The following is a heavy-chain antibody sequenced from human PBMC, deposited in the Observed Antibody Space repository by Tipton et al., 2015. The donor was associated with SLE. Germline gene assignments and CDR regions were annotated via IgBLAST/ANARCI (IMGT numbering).Heavy chain of an antibody. J-gene: IGHJ5*02. CDR2: ISSTGFT. CDR3: ARDVGSNYGYWFDP. Sequence: TLSLTCTVSGGSISRGGHYWSWIRQPAGKGLEWIGRISSTGFTADNPSLKSRVTISVDTSKNQLSLRLSSVTAADTAVFYCARDVGSNYGYWFDPWGQGTLVTVSS. V-gene: IGHV4-61*02. D-gene: IGHD4-17*01. CDR1: GGSISRGGHY.